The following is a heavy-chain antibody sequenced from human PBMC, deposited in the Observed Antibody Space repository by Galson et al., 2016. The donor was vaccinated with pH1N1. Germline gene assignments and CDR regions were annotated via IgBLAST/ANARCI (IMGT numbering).Heavy chain of an antibody. V-gene: IGHV1-69*13. CDR3: AREGVPVYNWKYLLS. CDR1: GGNFSTYG. J-gene: IGHJ5*02. Sequence: SVKVSCKASGGNFSTYGISWVRQAPGQGLEWMGGIIPIFNTANYAQNFQGRVTIAADESTSTVYMELSSLRSEDTAVYYCAREGVPVYNWKYLLSWGQGTLVTVSS. D-gene: IGHD1-20*01. CDR2: IIPIFNTA.